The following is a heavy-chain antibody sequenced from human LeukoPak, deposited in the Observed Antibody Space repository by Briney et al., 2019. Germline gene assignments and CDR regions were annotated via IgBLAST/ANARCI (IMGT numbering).Heavy chain of an antibody. CDR1: GFTFSDYY. CDR3: AKARIAAAGTGAFDV. V-gene: IGHV3-23*01. Sequence: PGGSLRLSCVASGFTFSDYYMTWVRQAPGKGLEWVSAFSATDGSAQYAESVKGRFTISRDNSKNSLYLQMNSLRDEDTAVYYCAKARIAAAGTGAFDVWGQGTMVTVSS. D-gene: IGHD6-13*01. CDR2: FSATDGSA. J-gene: IGHJ3*01.